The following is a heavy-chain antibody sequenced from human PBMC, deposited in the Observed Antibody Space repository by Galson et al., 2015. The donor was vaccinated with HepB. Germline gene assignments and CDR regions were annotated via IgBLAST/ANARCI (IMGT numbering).Heavy chain of an antibody. CDR3: VRGLSGGWYFDP. CDR2: INPHSGDT. CDR1: GYTFTDYY. Sequence: VKVSCKASGYTFTDYYLHWVRQVPGQGLEWMGWINPHSGDTKFAQIFQGRVTLTKDASLNTVYMELSRLRFDDTAVYYCVRGLSGGWYFDPWGQGTLVTVSS. D-gene: IGHD6-19*01. V-gene: IGHV1-2*02. J-gene: IGHJ5*02.